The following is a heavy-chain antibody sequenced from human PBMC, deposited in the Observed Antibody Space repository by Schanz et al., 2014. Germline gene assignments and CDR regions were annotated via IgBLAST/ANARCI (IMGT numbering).Heavy chain of an antibody. CDR3: ARWFLIRGVILDS. V-gene: IGHV3-11*01. CDR1: GFTFSAYY. D-gene: IGHD3-10*01. J-gene: IGHJ4*02. CDR2: ITYNGGTI. Sequence: PGGSLRLSCAASGFTFSAYYMDWVRQAPGKGLEWISYITYNGGTIYYADSVKGRFTISRDNSRDTVYLQMNSLRADDTAMYYCARWFLIRGVILDSWGQGTLVNGSS.